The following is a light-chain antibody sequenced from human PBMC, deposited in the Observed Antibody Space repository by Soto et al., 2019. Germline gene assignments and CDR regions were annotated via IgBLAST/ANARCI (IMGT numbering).Light chain of an antibody. Sequence: DLQMTQSPSSLSASVGDRVTITCQASQDIRNYLNWYQQKPGKAPKLLIYDASNLETGVPSRFSGSGSGTDFTFTISNLQPEDIATYYCQQYDILPMFTFGPGTKVDI. J-gene: IGKJ3*01. CDR2: DAS. CDR1: QDIRNY. CDR3: QQYDILPMFT. V-gene: IGKV1-33*01.